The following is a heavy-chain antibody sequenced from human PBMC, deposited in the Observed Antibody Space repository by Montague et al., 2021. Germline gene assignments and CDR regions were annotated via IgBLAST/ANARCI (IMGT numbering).Heavy chain of an antibody. V-gene: IGHV3-7*01. Sequence: SLRLSCAASGFVFSSYWMTWVRRAPGKGLEWVANIKQAGFEKYYVESVRGRFTISRDNDKDSLYLQMNSLGVEDTAMYYCAKGGTTAMTPSSAWGHGTLVTVSS. CDR3: AKGGTTAMTPSSA. CDR1: GFVFSSYW. D-gene: IGHD4-17*01. CDR2: IKQAGFEK. J-gene: IGHJ5*01.